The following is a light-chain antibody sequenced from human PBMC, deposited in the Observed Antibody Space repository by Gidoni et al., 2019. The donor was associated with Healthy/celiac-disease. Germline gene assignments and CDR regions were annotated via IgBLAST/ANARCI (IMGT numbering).Light chain of an antibody. CDR2: AAS. CDR3: QKYNSAPRT. CDR1: QGISNY. J-gene: IGKJ1*01. Sequence: DIKMTQSTSSLSASVGYRVSTTCRASQGISNYIAWYQQKPGKVTKLLIYAASTLQSGVSSRFSGSGSGTDFILTISSLQPEDVATYYCQKYNSAPRTFGQGTKVEIK. V-gene: IGKV1-27*01.